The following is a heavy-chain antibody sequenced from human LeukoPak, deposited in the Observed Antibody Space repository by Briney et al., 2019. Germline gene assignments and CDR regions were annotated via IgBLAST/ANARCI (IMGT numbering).Heavy chain of an antibody. CDR1: GFNFQNCW. Sequence: GSLRLPFGASGFNFQNCWVQRVRQAPGKGLVWVSRINSDGSSTSYADSVKGRFTISRDNAKNTLYLQMNSLRAEDTAVYYCATGYCSGGSCYARPPAYWGQGTLVTVSS. J-gene: IGHJ4*02. D-gene: IGHD2-15*01. V-gene: IGHV3-74*01. CDR3: ATGYCSGGSCYARPPAY. CDR2: INSDGSST.